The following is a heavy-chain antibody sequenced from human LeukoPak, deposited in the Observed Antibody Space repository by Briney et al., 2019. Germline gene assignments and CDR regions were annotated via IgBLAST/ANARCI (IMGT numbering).Heavy chain of an antibody. Sequence: PGGSLRLSCSASGFAFSNYAMHWVRQAPGKGLEYVSTISTNGGGTYYADSVKGRFTISRDNSKNTLYLQMSSLRAEDTALYYCVKLDWGYYYDTWGQGTLVRVSS. CDR2: ISTNGGGT. J-gene: IGHJ5*02. CDR3: VKLDWGYYYDT. CDR1: GFAFSNYA. D-gene: IGHD3-22*01. V-gene: IGHV3-64D*09.